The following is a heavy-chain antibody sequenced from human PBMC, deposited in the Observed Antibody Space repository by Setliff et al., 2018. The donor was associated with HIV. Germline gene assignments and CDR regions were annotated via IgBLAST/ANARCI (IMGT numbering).Heavy chain of an antibody. CDR3: ARGPLYGYDRGYLDY. CDR2: IIPIASVP. CDR1: GGSFNTYG. Sequence: RASVKVSCKASGGSFNTYGIHWVRQAPGQGLEWMGGIIPIASVPNYSQKFQDRLTITADESTTTVYMDMSSLRSEDTAQYYCARGPLYGYDRGYLDYWGQGALVTVSS. V-gene: IGHV1-69*10. J-gene: IGHJ4*02. D-gene: IGHD5-12*01.